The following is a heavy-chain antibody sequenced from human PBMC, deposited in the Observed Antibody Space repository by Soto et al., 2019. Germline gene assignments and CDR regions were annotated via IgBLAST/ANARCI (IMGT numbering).Heavy chain of an antibody. CDR2: IYLGDSDT. CDR1: GYSFTNYW. CDR3: ARLYCSSTSCQAYYYYGMDV. D-gene: IGHD2-2*01. J-gene: IGHJ6*02. V-gene: IGHV5-51*01. Sequence: PGESLKISCKGSGYSFTNYWIGWVRQMPGKGLEWMGTIYLGDSDTRYSPSFQGRVTISADKSISAAYLQWGSLKASDTAMYYCARLYCSSTSCQAYYYYGMDVWGQGTTVTVSS.